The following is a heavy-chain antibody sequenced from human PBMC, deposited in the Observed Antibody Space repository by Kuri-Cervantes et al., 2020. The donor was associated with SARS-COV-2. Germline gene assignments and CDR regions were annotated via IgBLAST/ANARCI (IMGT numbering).Heavy chain of an antibody. D-gene: IGHD3-16*01. CDR1: GGSISSYY. J-gene: IGHJ4*02. V-gene: IGHV4-59*12. Sequence: ESLKISCTVSGGSISSYYWSWIRQPPGKGLEWIGYIYYSGGTNYNPSLKSRVTISVDTSKNQFSLKLSSVTAADTAVYYCARGRSFVGNWGQGTLVTVSS. CDR2: IYYSGGT. CDR3: ARGRSFVGN.